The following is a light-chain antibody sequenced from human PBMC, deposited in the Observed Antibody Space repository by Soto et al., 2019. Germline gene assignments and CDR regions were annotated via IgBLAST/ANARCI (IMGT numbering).Light chain of an antibody. CDR2: GAS. CDR3: QQYGSSPLT. V-gene: IGKV3-20*01. CDR1: QSVSNNY. J-gene: IGKJ4*01. Sequence: EIVLTQSPATLSVSPGERATLSCRASQSVSNNYLAWYQQKPGQAPRLLIYGASSRATGIPDRFSGSGSGTDFTLTISRLEPEDFAVYYCQQYGSSPLTFGGGTKVDIK.